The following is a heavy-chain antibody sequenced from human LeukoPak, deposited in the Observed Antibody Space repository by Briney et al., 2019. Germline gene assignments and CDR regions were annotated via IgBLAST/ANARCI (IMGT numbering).Heavy chain of an antibody. V-gene: IGHV4-59*08. CDR3: ARGTGAQAGENYYYYYGMDV. D-gene: IGHD1-14*01. Sequence: SETLSLTCTASGGSISSYYWSWIRQPPGKGLEWIGYIYYSGSTNYNPSLKSRVTISVDTSKNQFSLKLSSVTAADTAVYYCARGTGAQAGENYYYYYGMDVWGQGTTVTVSS. CDR1: GGSISSYY. J-gene: IGHJ6*02. CDR2: IYYSGST.